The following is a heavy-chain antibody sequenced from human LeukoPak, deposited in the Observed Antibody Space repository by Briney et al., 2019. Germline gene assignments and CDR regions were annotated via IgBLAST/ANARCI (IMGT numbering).Heavy chain of an antibody. D-gene: IGHD6-13*01. CDR2: IDPNSGGT. CDR1: GYTFTGYC. CDR3: GRDSIAAAGRYFDY. Sequence: EASVKVSCKPSGYTFTGYCMHWVRQAPGQGLEWMGWIDPNSGGTKFAQKFQGRVTMTRDTSISTAYMELSRLTSDDTAVYYCGRDSIAAAGRYFDYWGQGTLVTVSS. V-gene: IGHV1-2*02. J-gene: IGHJ4*02.